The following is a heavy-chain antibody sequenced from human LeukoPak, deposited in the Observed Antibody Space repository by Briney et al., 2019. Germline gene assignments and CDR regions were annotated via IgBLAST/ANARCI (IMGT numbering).Heavy chain of an antibody. D-gene: IGHD7-27*01. CDR2: IWYDGSNK. CDR1: GFTFSSYG. Sequence: GSLRLSCAASGFTFSSYGMHWVRQAPGKGLEWVAVIWYDGSNKYYADSVKGRFTISRDNSKNTLYLQMNSLRAEDTAVYYCAKDMGNGEVDYWGQGTLVTVSS. CDR3: AKDMGNGEVDY. V-gene: IGHV3-33*06. J-gene: IGHJ4*02.